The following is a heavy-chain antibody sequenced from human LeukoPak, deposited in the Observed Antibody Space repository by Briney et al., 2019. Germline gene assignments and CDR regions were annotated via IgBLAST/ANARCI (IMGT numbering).Heavy chain of an antibody. V-gene: IGHV3-23*01. CDR1: GLTFSTFC. D-gene: IGHD3-10*01. CDR3: ANHRSAFEF. Sequence: GGSLRLSCAASGLTFSTFCMSWIRQSPGKGLEWVSAISGSASGHIPNYADSVKGRFTISRDNYKNTLYLQMNSLRVEDTAVYYCANHRSAFEFWGQGTLVTVSS. CDR2: ISGSASGH. J-gene: IGHJ4*02.